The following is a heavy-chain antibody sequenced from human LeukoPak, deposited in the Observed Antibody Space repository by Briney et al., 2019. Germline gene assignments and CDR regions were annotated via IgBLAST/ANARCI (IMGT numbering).Heavy chain of an antibody. V-gene: IGHV4-39*07. Sequence: PSETLSLTCTVSGGSISGSSYYWGWIRQPPGKGLEWIGSIYYSGSTYYNPSLKSRVTISVDTSKNQFSLKLSSVTAADTAVYYCAGPSGSYDYWGQGTLVTVSS. CDR1: GGSISGSSYY. J-gene: IGHJ4*02. D-gene: IGHD1-26*01. CDR3: AGPSGSYDY. CDR2: IYYSGST.